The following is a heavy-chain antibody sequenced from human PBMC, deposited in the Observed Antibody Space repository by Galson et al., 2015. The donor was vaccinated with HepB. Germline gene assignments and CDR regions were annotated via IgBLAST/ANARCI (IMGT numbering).Heavy chain of an antibody. V-gene: IGHV1-2*04. J-gene: IGHJ4*02. CDR2: INPNSGGT. CDR1: GYTFTGYY. Sequence: SVKVSCKASGYTFTGYYMHWVRQAPGQGLEWMGWINPNSGGTNYAQKFQGWVTMTKDTSISTAYMELSRLRSDDTAVYYCARGRPGGTIIVGATPPYFDYWGQGTLVTVSS. CDR3: ARGRPGGTIIVGATPPYFDY. D-gene: IGHD1-26*01.